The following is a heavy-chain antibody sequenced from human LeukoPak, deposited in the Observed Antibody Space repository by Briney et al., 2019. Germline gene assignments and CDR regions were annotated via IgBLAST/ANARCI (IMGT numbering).Heavy chain of an antibody. J-gene: IGHJ3*02. Sequence: GGSLILSCAASGFTFSSYAMSWVRQAPGKGLEWVSSFSGSGGSTYYADCVKGRVTISRDNSKNTLYLQMNSLRAEDTAVYYCAKSGAVRFDIWGQGTMVTVSS. CDR1: GFTFSSYA. V-gene: IGHV3-23*01. CDR3: AKSGAVRFDI. D-gene: IGHD3-10*01. CDR2: FSGSGGST.